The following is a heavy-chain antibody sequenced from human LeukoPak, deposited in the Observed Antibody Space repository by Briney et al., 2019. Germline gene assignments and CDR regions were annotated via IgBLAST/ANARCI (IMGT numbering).Heavy chain of an antibody. D-gene: IGHD3-22*01. Sequence: PGGSLRLSCAASGFTVSSNYMSWVRQAPGKGLGWVSVIYSGGSTYSAASVKGRFTISRDNSKNTVYLQMNSLRAEDTAVYYCARVGGGYLNYWGQGTLVTVSS. J-gene: IGHJ4*02. V-gene: IGHV3-53*01. CDR2: IYSGGST. CDR1: GFTVSSNY. CDR3: ARVGGGYLNY.